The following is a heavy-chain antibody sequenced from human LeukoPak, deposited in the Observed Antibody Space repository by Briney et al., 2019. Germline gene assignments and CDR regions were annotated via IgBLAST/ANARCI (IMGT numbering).Heavy chain of an antibody. CDR3: ARAPSGFTYGPGDH. D-gene: IGHD5-18*01. J-gene: IGHJ4*02. CDR1: GYTFTSYY. V-gene: IGHV1-46*01. CDR2: INPSGGST. Sequence: ASVKVSCKASGYTFTSYYMHWVRQAPGQGLEWMGIINPSGGSTSYAQKFQGRVTMTTDTSTIIAYMELRSLRSDDTAVYYCARAPSGFTYGPGDHWGQGTLVTVSS.